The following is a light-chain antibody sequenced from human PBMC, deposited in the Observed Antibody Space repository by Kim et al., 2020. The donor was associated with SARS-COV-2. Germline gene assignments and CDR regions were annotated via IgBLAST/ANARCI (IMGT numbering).Light chain of an antibody. CDR3: QQYGTSPYS. CDR2: GAS. Sequence: WSPGVRAPLSCRASQSVSSNYLAWYQQKPGQAPRLLIYGASSRATGIPDRFSGSGSGTDFTLTISRLEPEDFVVYYCQQYGTSPYSFGQGTKLEI. J-gene: IGKJ2*03. V-gene: IGKV3-20*01. CDR1: QSVSSNY.